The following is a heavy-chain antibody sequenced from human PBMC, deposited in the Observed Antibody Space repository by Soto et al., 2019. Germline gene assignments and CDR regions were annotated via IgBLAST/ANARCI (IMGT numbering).Heavy chain of an antibody. D-gene: IGHD1-26*01. CDR3: ARDYPSWEYYYGMDV. Sequence: SETLSLTCTVSGGSISSGDYYWSWIRQPPGKGLEWIGYIYYSGSTYYNPSLKSRVTISVDTSKNQFSLKLSSVTAADTAVYYCARDYPSWEYYYGMDVWGQGTTVTV. V-gene: IGHV4-30-4*01. J-gene: IGHJ6*02. CDR2: IYYSGST. CDR1: GGSISSGDYY.